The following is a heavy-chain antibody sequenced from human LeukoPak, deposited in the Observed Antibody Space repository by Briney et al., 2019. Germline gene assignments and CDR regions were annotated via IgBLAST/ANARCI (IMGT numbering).Heavy chain of an antibody. CDR3: ARAHFIYSITWFWFDP. CDR1: GDSVTSSSYY. J-gene: IGHJ5*02. CDR2: IQHTGTT. V-gene: IGHV4-39*02. Sequence: PSETLSLTCTVSGDSVTSSSYYWGWLRQPPGEGLEWIGSIQHTGTTFYNPSLKSRVTISVDTSKNQFSLTLNSVTAADTAVYYCARAHFIYSITWFWFDPWGQGTLVTVSS. D-gene: IGHD6-13*01.